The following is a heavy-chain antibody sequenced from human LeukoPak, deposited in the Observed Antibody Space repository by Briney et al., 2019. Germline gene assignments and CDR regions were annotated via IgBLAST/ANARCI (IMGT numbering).Heavy chain of an antibody. J-gene: IGHJ4*02. Sequence: GGSLRLLCAASGFVINNHVMSWVRQAPAKGREWVAVITGSGVNTYYADSVKSRFNISRDTSKNTLYLQMSSMRAEDTAVYYCAKGATYNYSEYYEDFWGQGTLVTVSS. D-gene: IGHD4-17*01. CDR2: ITGSGVNT. CDR3: AKGATYNYSEYYEDF. V-gene: IGHV3-23*01. CDR1: GFVINNHV.